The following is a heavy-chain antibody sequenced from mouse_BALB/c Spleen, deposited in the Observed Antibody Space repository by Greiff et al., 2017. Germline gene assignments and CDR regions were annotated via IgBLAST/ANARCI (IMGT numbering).Heavy chain of an antibody. CDR3: ASPITRGAMDY. CDR2: IDPANGNT. Sequence: EVQLQQSGAELVKPGASVKLSCTASGFNIKDTYMHWVKQRPEQGLEWIGRIDPANGNTKYDPKFQGKATITADTSSNTAYLQLSSLTSEDTAVYYVASPITRGAMDYWGQGTAVTVSS. J-gene: IGHJ4*01. CDR1: GFNIKDTY. V-gene: IGHV14-3*02. D-gene: IGHD2-4*01.